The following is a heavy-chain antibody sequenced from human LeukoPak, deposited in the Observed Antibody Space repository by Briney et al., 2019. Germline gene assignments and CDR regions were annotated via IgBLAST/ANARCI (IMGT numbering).Heavy chain of an antibody. V-gene: IGHV1-46*01. Sequence: ASVKVSCKASGYTFTSYYMHWVRQAPGQVLEWMGIINPSGGGTNYAQQFEGRVTMTRDTSTSTVYMELSSLGSEDTAVYYCARVGTVTHRVYYFDYWGQGTLVTVSS. CDR1: GYTFTSYY. CDR2: INPSGGGT. CDR3: ARVGTVTHRVYYFDY. D-gene: IGHD4-17*01. J-gene: IGHJ4*02.